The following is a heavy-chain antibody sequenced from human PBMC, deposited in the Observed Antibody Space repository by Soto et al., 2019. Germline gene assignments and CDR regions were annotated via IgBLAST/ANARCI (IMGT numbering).Heavy chain of an antibody. D-gene: IGHD6-13*01. J-gene: IGHJ5*02. CDR3: AMTSGIAAACLIDALDNEFYP. V-gene: IGHV1-69*13. Sequence: SVKVSCKASGGTFSSYAISWVRQAPGQGLEWMGGIIPIFGTANYAQKFQGRVTITADESTSTAYMELSSLRSEDTAVYYCAMTSGIAAACLIDALDNEFYPLGQGNLVTVSS. CDR1: GGTFSSYA. CDR2: IIPIFGTA.